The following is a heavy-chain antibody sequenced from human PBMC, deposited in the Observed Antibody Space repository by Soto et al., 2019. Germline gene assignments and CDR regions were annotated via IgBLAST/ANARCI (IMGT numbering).Heavy chain of an antibody. Sequence: WASVKVSCKVSGYTLTELSMHWVRQAPGKGLEWMGGFDPEDGETIYAQKFQGRVTMTEDTSTDTAYMELSSLRSEDTAAYYCATVVYSDSSAYPVGAFDIWGQGTMVTVSS. V-gene: IGHV1-24*01. CDR1: GYTLTELS. CDR2: FDPEDGET. J-gene: IGHJ3*02. CDR3: ATVVYSDSSAYPVGAFDI. D-gene: IGHD3-22*01.